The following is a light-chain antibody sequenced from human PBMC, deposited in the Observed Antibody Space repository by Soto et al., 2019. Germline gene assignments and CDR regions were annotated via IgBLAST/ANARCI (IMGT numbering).Light chain of an antibody. J-gene: IGKJ1*01. Sequence: EILMTQSPATLSVSPGERATLSCRASQSVSRNVAWYQQKQGQAPRLLIYGASTRATGIPARFSGSGSGTEFTLTISSLQSEDFAVYYCQHYNNWPPWTFGQGTKVEIK. V-gene: IGKV3-15*01. CDR3: QHYNNWPPWT. CDR1: QSVSRN. CDR2: GAS.